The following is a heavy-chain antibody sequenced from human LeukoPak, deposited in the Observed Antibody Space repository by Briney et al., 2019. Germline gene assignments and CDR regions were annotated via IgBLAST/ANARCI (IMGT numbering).Heavy chain of an antibody. CDR1: GFTVSSNY. Sequence: GGSLRLSCAASGFTVSSNYMSWVRQAPGKGLEWVSVIYSGGSTYYADSVKGRFTISRDNSKNTLYLQMNSLRAEDTAVYYCAREGIVVVPAASRGHYFDYWGQGTLVTVSS. CDR3: AREGIVVVPAASRGHYFDY. J-gene: IGHJ4*02. D-gene: IGHD2-2*01. CDR2: IYSGGST. V-gene: IGHV3-53*01.